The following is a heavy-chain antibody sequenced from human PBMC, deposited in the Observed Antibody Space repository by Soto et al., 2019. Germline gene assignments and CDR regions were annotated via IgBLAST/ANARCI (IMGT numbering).Heavy chain of an antibody. V-gene: IGHV3-21*01. CDR2: ISSSSSYI. CDR1: GFTFSSYS. J-gene: IGHJ4*02. CDR3: ARGHYSSGWLSGY. Sequence: EVQLVESGGGLVKPGGSLRLSCAASGFTFSSYSMNWVRQAPGTGLEWVSSISSSSSYIFYVDSVKGRFTIARDNAKNSLYLQRNSLGAEDAAVYYCARGHYSSGWLSGYWGQGTLVTVSS. D-gene: IGHD6-19*01.